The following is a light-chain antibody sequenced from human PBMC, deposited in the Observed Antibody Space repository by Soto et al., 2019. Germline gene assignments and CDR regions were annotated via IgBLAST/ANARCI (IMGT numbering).Light chain of an antibody. Sequence: QSALTQPASMSGSPGQSITIYCTGTRSDVGGYNYVSWYQQHPGKAPKLMIYEVSNRPSGVSNRFSGSKSGNTASLTISGLQAEDEADYYCSSYTTTSTLGVFGGGTKLTVL. CDR1: RSDVGGYNY. J-gene: IGLJ2*01. CDR2: EVS. CDR3: SSYTTTSTLGV. V-gene: IGLV2-14*01.